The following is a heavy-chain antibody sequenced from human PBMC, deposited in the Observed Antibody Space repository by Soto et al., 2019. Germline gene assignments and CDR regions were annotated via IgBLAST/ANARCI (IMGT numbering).Heavy chain of an antibody. CDR1: GVTSVGYV. Sequence: LRVPYAVAGVTSVGYVMNCVRQTQGKGLEWVSYISSSSSTIYYADSVKGRFTISRDNAKNSLYLQMNSLRAEDTAVYYCARISHMDVRIWDIWGQGTMVTVSS. V-gene: IGHV3-48*01. J-gene: IGHJ3*02. CDR3: ARISHMDVRIWDI. CDR2: ISSSSSTI. D-gene: IGHD2-15*01.